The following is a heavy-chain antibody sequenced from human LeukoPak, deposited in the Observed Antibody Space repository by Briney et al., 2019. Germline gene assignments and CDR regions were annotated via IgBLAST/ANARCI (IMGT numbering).Heavy chain of an antibody. D-gene: IGHD1-26*01. CDR3: ARDGHKYSVSYLDAFDI. V-gene: IGHV1-46*01. Sequence: ASVKVSCKASGYTFTSYSMHWVRQAPGQGLEWMGVINPSGGSTSFAQKFQGRVTMTRDTSTSTVYMELSGLRSEDTAVYDCARDGHKYSVSYLDAFDIWGQGTMVTVSS. CDR1: GYTFTSYS. J-gene: IGHJ3*02. CDR2: INPSGGST.